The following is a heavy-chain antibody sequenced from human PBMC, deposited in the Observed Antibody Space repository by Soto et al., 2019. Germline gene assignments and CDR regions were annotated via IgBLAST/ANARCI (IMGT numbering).Heavy chain of an antibody. CDR1: GGSFSGYY. Sequence: PSETLSLTCAVYGGSFSGYYWSWIRQPPGKGLEWIGEINHSGSTNYNPSLKSRVTISVDTSKNQFSLKLGSVTAADTALYYCARGRPGYDFWSGYDYYYYMDVWGKGTTVTVSS. CDR3: ARGRPGYDFWSGYDYYYYMDV. D-gene: IGHD3-3*01. J-gene: IGHJ6*03. V-gene: IGHV4-34*01. CDR2: INHSGST.